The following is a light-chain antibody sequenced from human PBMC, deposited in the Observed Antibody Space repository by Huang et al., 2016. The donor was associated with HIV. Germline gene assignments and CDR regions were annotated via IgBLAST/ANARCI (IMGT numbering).Light chain of an antibody. V-gene: IGKV3-20*01. CDR1: ETIASNY. CDR3: QQYGTSPLT. CDR2: VAS. Sequence: EVVLKQSPGTLSLSPGKRVALSCRASETIASNYLAWYRQSPGQAPRLLIYVASNMATDTPDRFRGSGSGTDFTLTITKLEPEDSAVYYCQQYGTSPLTFGQGTRVEIK. J-gene: IGKJ1*01.